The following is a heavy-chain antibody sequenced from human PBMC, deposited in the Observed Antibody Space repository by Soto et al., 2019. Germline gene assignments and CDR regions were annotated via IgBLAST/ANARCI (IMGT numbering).Heavy chain of an antibody. J-gene: IGHJ3*02. V-gene: IGHV1-2*02. CDR3: AREIVVVPAAMRQYAFDI. CDR1: GYTFTGYY. CDR2: INPNSGGT. Sequence: ASVKVSCKASGYTFTGYYMHWVRQAPGQGLEWMGWINPNSGGTNYAQKFQGRVTMTRDTSINTAYMELSRLRSDDTAVYYCAREIVVVPAAMRQYAFDIWGQGTMVTVSS. D-gene: IGHD2-2*01.